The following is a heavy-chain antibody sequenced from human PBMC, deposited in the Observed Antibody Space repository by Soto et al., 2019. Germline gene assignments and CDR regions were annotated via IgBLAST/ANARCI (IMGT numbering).Heavy chain of an antibody. CDR3: ARGRYGDY. Sequence: QVHLVQSGAEVKKPGASVKVSCKGSGYGFTTYGITWVRQAPGQGLEWMAWISAHNGNTNYAQKLQGIVTVTRDTSTSTAYMELRSPRSDDTAVYYCARGRYGDYWGQGALVTVSS. CDR2: ISAHNGNT. J-gene: IGHJ4*02. CDR1: GYGFTTYG. D-gene: IGHD1-1*01. V-gene: IGHV1-18*01.